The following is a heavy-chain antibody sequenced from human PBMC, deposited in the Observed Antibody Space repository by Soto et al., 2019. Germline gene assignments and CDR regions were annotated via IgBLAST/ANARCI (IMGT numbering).Heavy chain of an antibody. D-gene: IGHD3-10*01. Sequence: PSETLSLTCTVSGGSFSSYYWSWIRQPPGKGLECIGYIYYSGSINYNPSLKSRVTISVDTSKNQFSLKLSSVTAADTAVYYCARDRYYYGSGRGMDVWGQGTTVTVSS. CDR1: GGSFSSYY. CDR2: IYYSGSI. CDR3: ARDRYYYGSGRGMDV. J-gene: IGHJ6*02. V-gene: IGHV4-59*12.